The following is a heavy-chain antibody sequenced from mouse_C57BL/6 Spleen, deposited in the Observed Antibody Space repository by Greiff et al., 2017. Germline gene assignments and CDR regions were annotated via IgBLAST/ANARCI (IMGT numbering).Heavy chain of an antibody. V-gene: IGHV5-9-1*02. Sequence: EVKLVESGEGLVKPGGSLKLSCAASGFTFSSYAMSWVRQTPEKRLEWVAYISSGGDYIYYADTVKGRFTISRDNARNTLYLQMSSLKSEDTAMYYCTRDHYGCSSFAYWGQGTLVTVSA. D-gene: IGHD1-1*01. J-gene: IGHJ3*01. CDR2: ISSGGDYI. CDR3: TRDHYGCSSFAY. CDR1: GFTFSSYA.